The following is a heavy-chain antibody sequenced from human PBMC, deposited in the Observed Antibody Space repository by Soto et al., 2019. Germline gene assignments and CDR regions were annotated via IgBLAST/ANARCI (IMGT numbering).Heavy chain of an antibody. CDR2: VGGSDGDSNGVA. J-gene: IGHJ3*01. Sequence: QLLESGGDLVQPGKSLRLSCAASGFMLDNYAMSWIRQAPGKGPEWVSTVGGSDGDSNGVAWYEDSVRGRFIISRDKSGNILSLQMEHLRVEDTAPIYRVKRGRYLGAFDLWGQGTKVVVSS. D-gene: IGHD3-16*01. CDR3: VKRGRYLGAFDL. V-gene: IGHV3-23*01. CDR1: GFMLDNYA.